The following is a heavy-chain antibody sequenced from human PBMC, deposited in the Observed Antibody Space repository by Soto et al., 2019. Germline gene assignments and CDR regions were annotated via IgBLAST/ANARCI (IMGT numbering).Heavy chain of an antibody. J-gene: IGHJ4*02. CDR3: AKASSTISPDY. CDR1: GFTFSSYS. CDR2: ISGSASST. D-gene: IGHD5-12*01. Sequence: PGGSLRLSCAASGFTFSSYSMNWVRQAPGKGLEWVSSISGSASSTFYAGSVKGRFTISRDNSRNTVSLQMNSLRAEDTAVYYCAKASSTISPDYWGQGTLVTVSS. V-gene: IGHV3-23*01.